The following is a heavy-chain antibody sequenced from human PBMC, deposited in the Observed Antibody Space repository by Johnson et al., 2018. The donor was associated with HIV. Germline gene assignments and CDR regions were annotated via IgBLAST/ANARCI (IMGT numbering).Heavy chain of an antibody. Sequence: EVQLVESGGGLVKPGGSLRLSCAASGFTFDEHGMSWVRQAPGKGLEWVSGIAWNGATTGYADSVKGRFTISRDNVKKSLYLQLNDLRAEDTALYYCARDWDYYDASGYYYANMVDAFDVWGQGTVVTVSS. D-gene: IGHD3-22*01. CDR2: IAWNGATT. CDR3: ARDWDYYDASGYYYANMVDAFDV. J-gene: IGHJ3*01. V-gene: IGHV3-20*04. CDR1: GFTFDEHG.